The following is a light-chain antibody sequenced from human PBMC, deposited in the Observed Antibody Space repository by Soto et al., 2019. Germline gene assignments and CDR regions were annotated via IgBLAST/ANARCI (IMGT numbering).Light chain of an antibody. Sequence: DIQMTQFPSTLSASVGDRVTITCRASQTTNTWLAWYQQKPGTAPKLLIYDASSLEGGVPSRFSASGSGTEFTLTISWLQPDDLATYYCQQYISCPYTFGQGTKVAIK. V-gene: IGKV1-5*01. J-gene: IGKJ2*01. CDR3: QQYISCPYT. CDR2: DAS. CDR1: QTTNTW.